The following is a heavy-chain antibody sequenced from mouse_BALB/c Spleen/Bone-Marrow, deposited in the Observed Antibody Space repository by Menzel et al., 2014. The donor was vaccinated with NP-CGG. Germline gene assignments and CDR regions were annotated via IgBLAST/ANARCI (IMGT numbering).Heavy chain of an antibody. CDR1: GFNIKDTY. CDR3: ASYVYGYYFDY. V-gene: IGHV14-3*02. CDR2: IDPANDNT. Sequence: VQLQQSGAELVKPEASVKLSCTASGFNIKDTYIHWVKQRPEQGLEWIGRIDPANDNTKYDPKFQGKATITAGTSSSTAYLQLSSLTSEDTAVYYCASYVYGYYFDYRGQGTTLTVSS. D-gene: IGHD2-2*01. J-gene: IGHJ2*01.